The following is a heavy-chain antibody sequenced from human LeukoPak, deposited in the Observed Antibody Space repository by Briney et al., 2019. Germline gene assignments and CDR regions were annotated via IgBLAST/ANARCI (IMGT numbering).Heavy chain of an antibody. CDR2: ISSGSRDI. Sequence: GGSLRLSCAASGFTFSSHSMNWVRQAPGKGLEWVATISSGSRDIYYADSVKGRFTISRDNAKNSLYLQMNSLRAEDTAVYYFARDCNYYDSSAYYNDAFDIWGQGTMVTVSS. CDR1: GFTFSSHS. D-gene: IGHD3-22*01. CDR3: ARDCNYYDSSAYYNDAFDI. V-gene: IGHV3-21*01. J-gene: IGHJ3*02.